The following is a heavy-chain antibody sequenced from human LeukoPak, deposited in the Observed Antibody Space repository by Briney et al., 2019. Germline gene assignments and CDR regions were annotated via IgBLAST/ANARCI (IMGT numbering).Heavy chain of an antibody. CDR3: ARRPGGDRYYFDY. CDR2: IYYSGST. CDR1: GGSMSSSSYY. D-gene: IGHD2-21*02. Sequence: SETLSLTCTVSGGSMSSSSYYWGWIRQPPGKGLEWIANIYYSGSTYYNPSLKSRVTISVDTSKNQFSLKLNSVTAADTAVYYCARRPGGDRYYFDYWGQGTLVTVSS. J-gene: IGHJ4*02. V-gene: IGHV4-39*01.